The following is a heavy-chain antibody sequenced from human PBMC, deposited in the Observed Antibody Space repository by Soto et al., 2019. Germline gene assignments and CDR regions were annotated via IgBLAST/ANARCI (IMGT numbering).Heavy chain of an antibody. J-gene: IGHJ3*02. CDR1: GYXFTSYL. CDR3: ARRVGDGLDAFDI. V-gene: IGHV5-51*01. D-gene: IGHD1-26*01. CDR2: IYPGYSDT. Sequence: EXLKISCKCSGYXFTSYLIVWVRQMPGKGLEWMGIIYPGYSDTRYSPSFQGQVTISADKSISTAYLQWSSLKASDTAMYYCARRVGDGLDAFDIWGQGTMGTVSS.